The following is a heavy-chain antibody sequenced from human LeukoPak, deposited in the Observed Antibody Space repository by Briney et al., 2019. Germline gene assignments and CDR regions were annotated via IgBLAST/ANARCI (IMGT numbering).Heavy chain of an antibody. CDR3: ARGGLVGVEPAGTTNH. Sequence: GGSLRLSCAASGFTFSSYGMHWVRQAPGKGLEWVAVIWYDGSNKYYADSVKGRFTISRDNSKNTLFVQMNSLRADDTAIYFCARGGLVGVEPAGTTNHWGQGTLVTVSS. D-gene: IGHD6-13*01. J-gene: IGHJ4*02. CDR1: GFTFSSYG. V-gene: IGHV3-33*01. CDR2: IWYDGSNK.